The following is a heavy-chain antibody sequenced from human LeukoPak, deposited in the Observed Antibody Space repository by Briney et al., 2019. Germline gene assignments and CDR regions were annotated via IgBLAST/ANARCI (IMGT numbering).Heavy chain of an antibody. CDR3: TTRSGDFWSGFVN. D-gene: IGHD3-3*01. Sequence: ASVTVSCKVSVSSLSELSIQWVRQAPGKGLECMGGFDPEEAKMVYAQNFQGRVTMTEDTSTQTAYMELSGLTSDDTAVYYCTTRSGDFWSGFVNWGQGTLVTVSS. CDR1: VSSLSELS. J-gene: IGHJ4*02. V-gene: IGHV1-24*01. CDR2: FDPEEAKM.